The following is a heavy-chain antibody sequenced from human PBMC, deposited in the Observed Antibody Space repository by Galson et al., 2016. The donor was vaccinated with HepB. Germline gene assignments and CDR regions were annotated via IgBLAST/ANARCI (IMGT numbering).Heavy chain of an antibody. CDR1: GFSVSSRC. D-gene: IGHD1-14*01. J-gene: IGHJ6*02. V-gene: IGHV3-74*01. Sequence: SLRLSCAVSGFSVSSRCISWVRQVPGKGLVWVSRLTTDGIIGYADSVMGRFTISRDNAKNTLYLHMDSLRAEDTAVYYCARENHYVLDVWGQGTTVTVSS. CDR2: LTTDGIIG. CDR3: ARENHYVLDV.